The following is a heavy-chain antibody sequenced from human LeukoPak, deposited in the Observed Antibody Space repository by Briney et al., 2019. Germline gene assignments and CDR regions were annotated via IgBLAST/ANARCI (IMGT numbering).Heavy chain of an antibody. D-gene: IGHD6-19*01. CDR3: AKPAGRLSSGWYFDY. V-gene: IGHV3-7*05. CDR2: IKQDGSEK. J-gene: IGHJ4*02. CDR1: GFTFSGYW. Sequence: QPGGSLRLSCAASGFTFSGYWMTWVRQAPGKGLEWVANIKQDGSEKNYVDSVKGRFTISRDNSKNTLYLQMNSLRAEDTAVYYCAKPAGRLSSGWYFDYWGQGTLVTVSS.